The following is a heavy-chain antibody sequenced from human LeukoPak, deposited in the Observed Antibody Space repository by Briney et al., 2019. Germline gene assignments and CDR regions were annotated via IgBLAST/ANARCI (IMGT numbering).Heavy chain of an antibody. CDR1: GGSISSSSYY. J-gene: IGHJ4*02. CDR3: ARVSGYDWESFYDY. CDR2: IYYSGST. V-gene: IGHV4-39*07. D-gene: IGHD5-12*01. Sequence: SETLSLTYTVSGGSISSSSYYWGWTRQPPGKGLEWIGSIYYSGSTNYNPSLKSRVTISVDTSKNQFSLKLSSVTAADTAVYYCARVSGYDWESFYDYWGQGTLVTVSS.